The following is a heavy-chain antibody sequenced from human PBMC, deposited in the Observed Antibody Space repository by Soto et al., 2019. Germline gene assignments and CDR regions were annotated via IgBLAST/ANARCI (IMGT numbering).Heavy chain of an antibody. CDR2: ISSSSSYI. Sequence: NPGGSLRLSCAASGFTFSSYSMNWVRQAPGKGLEWVSSISSSSSYIYYADSVKGRFTISRDNAKNSLYLQMNSLRAEDTAVYYCARDPRSSGYLLAFDIWGQGTMVTVSS. J-gene: IGHJ3*02. CDR3: ARDPRSSGYLLAFDI. D-gene: IGHD3-22*01. CDR1: GFTFSSYS. V-gene: IGHV3-21*01.